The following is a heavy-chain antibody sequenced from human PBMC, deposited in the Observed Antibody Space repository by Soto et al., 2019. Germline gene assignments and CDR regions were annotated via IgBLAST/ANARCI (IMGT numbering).Heavy chain of an antibody. D-gene: IGHD2-2*01. CDR1: GFTFSSYA. V-gene: IGHV3-23*01. CDR3: AKSQHQLLLLYNFDY. Sequence: PGGSLRLSCAASGFTFSSYAMSWVRQAPGKGLEWVSAISGSGGSTYYADSVKGRFTISRDNSKNTLYLQMNSLRAEDTAVYHCAKSQHQLLLLYNFDYWGQGTLVTVSS. J-gene: IGHJ4*02. CDR2: ISGSGGST.